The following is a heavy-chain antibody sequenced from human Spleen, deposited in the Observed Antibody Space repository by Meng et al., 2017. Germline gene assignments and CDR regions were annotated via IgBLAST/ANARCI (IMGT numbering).Heavy chain of an antibody. D-gene: IGHD3-9*01. V-gene: IGHV4-4*02. CDR1: GGSISSSNW. Sequence: LQGSGPGLVTASGTLPLTCAGSGGSISSSNWWSWARQPPGKGLEWIGEIYHSGSTNYNPSLKSRVTISVDKSKNQFSLKLSSVTAADTAVYYCARAEAYFDWLGAQSALFDYWGQGTLVTVSS. CDR2: IYHSGST. CDR3: ARAEAYFDWLGAQSALFDY. J-gene: IGHJ4*02.